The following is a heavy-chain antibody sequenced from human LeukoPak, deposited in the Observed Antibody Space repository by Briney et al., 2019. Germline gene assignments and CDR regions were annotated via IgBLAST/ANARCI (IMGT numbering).Heavy chain of an antibody. CDR3: ARAIVGATPLYYGMDV. Sequence: GGSLRLSCAASGFTFSSYSMNWVRQAPGKGLEWVSSISSSSSYIYYADSVKGRFTISRDNAKNSLYLQMNSLRAEDTAVYYCARAIVGATPLYYGMDVWGQGTTVTVSS. CDR2: ISSSSSYI. J-gene: IGHJ6*02. D-gene: IGHD1-26*01. V-gene: IGHV3-21*01. CDR1: GFTFSSYS.